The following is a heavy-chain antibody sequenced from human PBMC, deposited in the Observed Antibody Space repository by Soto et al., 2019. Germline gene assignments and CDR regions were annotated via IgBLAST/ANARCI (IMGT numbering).Heavy chain of an antibody. V-gene: IGHV4-31*03. CDR1: GASINEDPFY. J-gene: IGHJ4*02. CDR3: ARARRGYSEPGDYFYPLGFDS. Sequence: PSETLSLTCTVSGASINEDPFYWTWIRQLPGKGLEWIGYFFHTGSTFPNPSLRGRLAIFLDTSRNDFSLRLTSVTAADTAVYYCARARRGYSEPGDYFYPLGFDSWSQGTLVTVSS. CDR2: FFHTGST. D-gene: IGHD3-22*01.